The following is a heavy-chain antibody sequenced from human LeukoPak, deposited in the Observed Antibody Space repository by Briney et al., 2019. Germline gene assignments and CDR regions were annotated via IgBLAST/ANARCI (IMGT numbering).Heavy chain of an antibody. J-gene: IGHJ6*02. CDR2: IYPGDSDT. D-gene: IGHD1-1*01. CDR1: GYSFTSYW. Sequence: GESLKISCKGSGYSFTSYWIGWVRQMPGKGLEWMGIIYPGDSDTRYSPSFQGQVTIPADKSISTAYLQWSSVKASDTAMYYCARLPSVNSYYYYGMDVWGQGTTVTVSS. CDR3: ARLPSVNSYYYYGMDV. V-gene: IGHV5-51*01.